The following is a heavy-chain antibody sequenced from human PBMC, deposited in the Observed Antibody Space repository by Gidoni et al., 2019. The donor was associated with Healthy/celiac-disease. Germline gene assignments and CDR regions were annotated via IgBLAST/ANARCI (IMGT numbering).Heavy chain of an antibody. V-gene: IGHV4-38-2*02. Sequence: QVQLQESGPGLVKPSETLSLTCTVSGYSISSGYHWGWIRQPPGKGLEWIRSIYHRGSTYYNPSLKSRVTISVDTSKNQFSLKLSSVTAADTAVYYCARLGGMIVEIQYFDYWGQGTLVTVSS. D-gene: IGHD3-22*01. CDR2: IYHRGST. J-gene: IGHJ4*02. CDR1: GYSISSGYH. CDR3: ARLGGMIVEIQYFDY.